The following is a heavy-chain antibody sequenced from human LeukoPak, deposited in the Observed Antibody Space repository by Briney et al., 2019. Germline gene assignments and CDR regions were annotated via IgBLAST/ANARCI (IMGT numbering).Heavy chain of an antibody. D-gene: IGHD2-15*01. J-gene: IGHJ4*02. CDR3: ATDIVVVVAATPHTVTRVNDY. CDR1: GFTFSSYW. CDR2: ISYDGSNK. V-gene: IGHV3-30*03. Sequence: GGSLRLSCAASGFTFSSYWMSWVRQAPGKGLEWVAVISYDGSNKYYADSVKGRFTISRDNSKNTLYLQMNSLRAEDTAVYYCATDIVVVVAATPHTVTRVNDYWGQGTLVTVSS.